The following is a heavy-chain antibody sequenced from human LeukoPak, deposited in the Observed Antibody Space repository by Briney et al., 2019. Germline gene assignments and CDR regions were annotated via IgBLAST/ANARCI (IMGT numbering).Heavy chain of an antibody. CDR1: GFGFSTSW. D-gene: IGHD3-16*02. Sequence: PGGSLRLSCAASGFGFSTSWMSWVRQAPGKGLEWVANIKQDGSEEYYVDSVKGRFTISRDNAKNSVYLQMNSLRDEDTAVYYCTSLSNSYGMDVWGQGTTPTVS. CDR2: IKQDGSEE. J-gene: IGHJ6*02. V-gene: IGHV3-7*01. CDR3: TSLSNSYGMDV.